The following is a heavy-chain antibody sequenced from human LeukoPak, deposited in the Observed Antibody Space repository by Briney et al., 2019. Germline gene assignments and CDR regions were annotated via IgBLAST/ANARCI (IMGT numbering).Heavy chain of an antibody. CDR3: ARALSSGYYQYYFDY. J-gene: IGHJ4*02. V-gene: IGHV4-30-4*01. CDR2: IYYSGST. Sequence: SETLSLTCTVSGGSISSGDYYWGWIRQPPGKGLEWIGYIYYSGSTYYNPSLKSRVTISVDTSKNQFSLKLSSVTAADTAVYFCARALSSGYYQYYFDYWGQGTLVTVSS. D-gene: IGHD3-3*01. CDR1: GGSISSGDYY.